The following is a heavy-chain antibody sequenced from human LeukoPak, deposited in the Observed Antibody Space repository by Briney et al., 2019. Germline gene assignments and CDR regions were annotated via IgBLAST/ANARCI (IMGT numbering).Heavy chain of an antibody. D-gene: IGHD5-18*01. V-gene: IGHV3-74*01. Sequence: PGGSLRLSCAASGFTFSSYWMHWVRQAPGKGLVWVSRINSDGSSTSYADSVKGRLTISRDNAKNTLYLHMNSLRAEDTAVYYCARGNGYIYGYVYYYGMDVWGQGTTVTVSS. CDR3: ARGNGYIYGYVYYYGMDV. CDR1: GFTFSSYW. CDR2: INSDGSST. J-gene: IGHJ6*02.